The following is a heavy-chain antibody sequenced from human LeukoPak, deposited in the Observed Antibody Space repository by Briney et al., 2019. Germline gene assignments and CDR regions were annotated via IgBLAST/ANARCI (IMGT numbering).Heavy chain of an antibody. CDR1: GFTFSSYS. CDR2: ISSSSSTI. Sequence: GGSLRLSCAASGFTFSSYSMNWVRQAPGKGLEWVSYISSSSSTIYYADSVKGRFTISRDNAKNSLYLQMNSLRAEDTAVYYCARDFHRRLYDSSGYYLYWGQGTLVTVSS. V-gene: IGHV3-48*01. D-gene: IGHD3-22*01. J-gene: IGHJ4*02. CDR3: ARDFHRRLYDSSGYYLY.